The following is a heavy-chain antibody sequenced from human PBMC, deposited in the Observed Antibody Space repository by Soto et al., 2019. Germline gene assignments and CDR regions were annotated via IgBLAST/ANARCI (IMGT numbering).Heavy chain of an antibody. V-gene: IGHV1-18*01. J-gene: IGHJ4*02. CDR1: GYTFTSYG. Sequence: ASVKVSCKASGYTFTSYGISWVRQAPGQGLEGMGWISAYNGNTNYAQKLQGRVTMATDTSTSTAYMELRSLRSDDTAVYYCARDRGFNYYDSSGYQTFDYWGQGTLVTVSS. CDR3: ARDRGFNYYDSSGYQTFDY. D-gene: IGHD3-22*01. CDR2: ISAYNGNT.